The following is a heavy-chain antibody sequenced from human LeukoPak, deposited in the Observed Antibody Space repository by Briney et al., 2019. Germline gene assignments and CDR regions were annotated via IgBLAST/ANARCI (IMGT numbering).Heavy chain of an antibody. CDR2: IYYSGNT. J-gene: IGHJ4*02. CDR1: GGSISSYY. CDR3: ATPGLARAY. V-gene: IGHV4-59*08. Sequence: SETLSLTCTVSGGSISSYYWSWIRQPPGKGLEWIGDIYYSGNTYYNASLKSRVTISGDASKNQFSLILSSVTAADTAVYYCATPGLARAYWGQGTLVTVSS.